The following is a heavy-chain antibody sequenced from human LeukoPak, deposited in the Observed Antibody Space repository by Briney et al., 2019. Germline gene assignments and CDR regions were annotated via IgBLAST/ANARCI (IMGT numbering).Heavy chain of an antibody. J-gene: IGHJ6*02. V-gene: IGHV4-59*01. CDR3: ARGNIVDKSRVYYYYGMDV. CDR2: IYYSGST. Sequence: PSETLSLTCTVSGGSISSYYWSWIRQPPGKGLEWIGYIYYSGSTNYNPSLKSRVTISVDTSKNQFSLKLSSVTAADTAVYYCARGNIVDKSRVYYYYGMDVWGQGTTVTVSS. CDR1: GGSISSYY. D-gene: IGHD2-15*01.